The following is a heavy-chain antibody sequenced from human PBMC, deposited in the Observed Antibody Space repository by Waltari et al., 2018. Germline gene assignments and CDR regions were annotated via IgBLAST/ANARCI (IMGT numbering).Heavy chain of an antibody. D-gene: IGHD3-9*01. CDR1: GDSINTHHP. Sequence: QVQLQESRPGLVNPSGTLSLTCVVSGDSINTHHPWSWVRQAPGKGREWIGQIYGSGSTIYNPSVKSRVTISADNSKNQFTPTLKSVTAADTALYFCARGLSQYGATTGFDYWGQGTRVSVSS. V-gene: IGHV4-4*02. CDR2: IYGSGST. J-gene: IGHJ4*02. CDR3: ARGLSQYGATTGFDY.